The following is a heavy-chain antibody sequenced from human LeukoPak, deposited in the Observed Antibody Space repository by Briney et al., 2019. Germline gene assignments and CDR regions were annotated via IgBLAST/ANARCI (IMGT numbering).Heavy chain of an antibody. V-gene: IGHV3-33*01. D-gene: IGHD6-19*01. CDR1: GFTFSSYG. CDR3: ARSVAVAGYWGNFDY. Sequence: PGGSLRLSCAASGFTFSSYGMHWVRQAPGKGLEWVAVIWYDGSNKYYADSVKGRFTISRDHSKNTLYLQLNSLRADDTAVYYCARSVAVAGYWGNFDYWGQGTLVTVSS. CDR2: IWYDGSNK. J-gene: IGHJ4*02.